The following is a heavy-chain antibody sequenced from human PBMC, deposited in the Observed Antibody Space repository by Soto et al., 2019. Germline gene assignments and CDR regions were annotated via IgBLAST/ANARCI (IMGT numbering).Heavy chain of an antibody. CDR1: GESFSRYY. CDR2: INHSGST. D-gene: IGHD1-20*01. J-gene: IGHJ4*02. Sequence: SETLSLTCAVYGESFSRYYSSWIRQPPGKGLEWIGEINHSGSTNYNPSLKSRVTISVDTSKNQFSLKLSSVTAADTAVYYCARGGNITGSDYWGQGTLVTVSS. V-gene: IGHV4-34*01. CDR3: ARGGNITGSDY.